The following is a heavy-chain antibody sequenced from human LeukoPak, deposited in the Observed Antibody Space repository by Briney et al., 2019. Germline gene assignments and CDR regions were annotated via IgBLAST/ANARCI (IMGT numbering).Heavy chain of an antibody. CDR3: AKDGFPNFPGYFDWRYFDN. J-gene: IGHJ4*02. Sequence: GGSLRLSCSASGFTFSSYAMSWVRQAPGKGLEWVFSISGSGTNTYYADSVKGRSTISRDNSKSTLYLHMNSLRAEDTAVYYCAKDGFPNFPGYFDWRYFDNWGQGTLVTVSS. CDR2: ISGSGTNT. CDR1: GFTFSSYA. V-gene: IGHV3-23*01. D-gene: IGHD3-9*01.